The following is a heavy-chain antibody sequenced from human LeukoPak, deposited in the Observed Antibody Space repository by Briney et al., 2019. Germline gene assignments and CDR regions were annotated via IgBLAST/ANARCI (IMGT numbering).Heavy chain of an antibody. CDR2: IYTSGST. Sequence: SETLSLTCTVSGGSISSYYWSWIRQPAGKGLEWIGRIYTSGSTNYNPSLKSRVTMSVDTSKNQFSLKLSSVTAADTAVYYCASGQQQLVRGGYYYYYMDVWGKGTTVTVSS. CDR3: ASGQQQLVRGGYYYYYMDV. V-gene: IGHV4-4*07. J-gene: IGHJ6*03. D-gene: IGHD6-13*01. CDR1: GGSISSYY.